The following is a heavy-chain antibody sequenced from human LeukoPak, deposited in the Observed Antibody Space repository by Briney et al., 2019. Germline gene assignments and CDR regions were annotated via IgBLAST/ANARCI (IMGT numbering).Heavy chain of an antibody. CDR3: ARGGQGYSYTSDI. V-gene: IGHV3-23*01. J-gene: IGHJ3*02. D-gene: IGHD5-18*01. CDR2: ISGSGGST. Sequence: GGSLRLSCAASGFTFSSYAMSWVRQAPGKGLEWVSAISGSGGSTYYADSVKGRFTISRDNSKNTLYLQMNSLRAEDTAVYYCARGGQGYSYTSDIWGQGTMVTVSS. CDR1: GFTFSSYA.